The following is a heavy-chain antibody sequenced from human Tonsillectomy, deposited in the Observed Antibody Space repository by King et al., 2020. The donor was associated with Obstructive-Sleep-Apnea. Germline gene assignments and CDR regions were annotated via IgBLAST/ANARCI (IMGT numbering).Heavy chain of an antibody. CDR3: AKDDSGGAYNDY. CDR1: GFTFSNYA. J-gene: IGHJ4*02. CDR2: IAPCVGDT. D-gene: IGHD2-15*01. Sequence: VQLVESGGGLLQPGESLRLSCVVSGFTFSNYAMSWVRQAPGKGLEWVSPIAPCVGDTYYVYSVNGRFTISRDNSKNTLSLRVNSLRAEDTAIYYCAKDDSGGAYNDYWGQGTLVTVSS. V-gene: IGHV3-23*04.